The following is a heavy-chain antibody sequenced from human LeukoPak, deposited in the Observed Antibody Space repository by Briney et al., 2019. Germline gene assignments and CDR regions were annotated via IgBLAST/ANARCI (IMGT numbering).Heavy chain of an antibody. Sequence: SETLSLTCTVSGGSISSSGFYWGWIRQPPGKGLEWIGEISHSGSTNYNPSLKSRVTISVDTSKNQFSLKLSSVTAADTAVYYCARRLGFITGTSKVDYWGQGTLVTVSS. V-gene: IGHV4-39*07. CDR1: GGSISSSGFY. CDR3: ARRLGFITGTSKVDY. D-gene: IGHD1-20*01. CDR2: ISHSGST. J-gene: IGHJ4*02.